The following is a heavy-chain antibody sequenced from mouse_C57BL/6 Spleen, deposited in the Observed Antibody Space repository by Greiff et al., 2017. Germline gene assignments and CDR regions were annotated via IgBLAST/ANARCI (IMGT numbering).Heavy chain of an antibody. CDR1: GYTFTDYY. V-gene: IGHV1-26*01. Sequence: VQLQQSGPELVMPGASVKISCKASGYTFTDYYMNWVKQSHGKSLEWIGDINPNNGGTSYNQKFKGKATLTVDKSSSTAYMELRSLTSADSAVXDCERQSERQYYFDYWGQGTTLTVSS. CDR3: ERQSERQYYFDY. CDR2: INPNNGGT. D-gene: IGHD3-1*01. J-gene: IGHJ2*01.